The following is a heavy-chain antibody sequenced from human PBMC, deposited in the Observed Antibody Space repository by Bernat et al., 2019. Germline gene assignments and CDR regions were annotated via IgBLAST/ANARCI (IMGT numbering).Heavy chain of an antibody. J-gene: IGHJ4*02. CDR1: GGSISGYY. V-gene: IGHV4-4*07. Sequence: QVQLQESGPGLVKPSETLSLTCTVSGGSISGYYWNWIRQPAGKGLEWIGRIYSSGTTNYNPSLKSRVTMSVDMSKNQFSLKPSSVTAADTAVYYCAKYVSGSYFDYWGQGTLVTVSS. D-gene: IGHD1-26*01. CDR3: AKYVSGSYFDY. CDR2: IYSSGTT.